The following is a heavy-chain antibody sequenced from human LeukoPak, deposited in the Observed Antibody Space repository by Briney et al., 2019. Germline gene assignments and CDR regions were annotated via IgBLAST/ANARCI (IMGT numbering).Heavy chain of an antibody. CDR1: GGAIISYY. D-gene: IGHD3-22*01. J-gene: IGHJ6*03. V-gene: IGHV4-4*07. CDR2: IYPTGNT. Sequence: SETLSLTCSVSGGAIISYYWSRIRQPAGKGPEWIGRIYPTGNTDYNPSLKTRVTMSTDLSKKQFSLRLRSVTAADTAVYYCARLKFYDSTGYSPGYYMDVWGKGTAVTVSS. CDR3: ARLKFYDSTGYSPGYYMDV.